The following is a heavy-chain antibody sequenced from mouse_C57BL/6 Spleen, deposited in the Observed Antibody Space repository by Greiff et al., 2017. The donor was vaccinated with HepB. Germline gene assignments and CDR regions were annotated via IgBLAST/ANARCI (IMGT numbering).Heavy chain of an antibody. CDR2: ISYDGSN. V-gene: IGHV3-6*01. Sequence: VQLKQSGPGLVKPSQSLSLTCSVTGYSITSGYYWNWIRQFPGNKLEWMGYISYDGSNNYNPSLKNRISITRDTSKNQFFLKLNSVTTEDTATYYCAKVSTMAPYYAMDYWGQGTSVTVSS. D-gene: IGHD2-1*01. J-gene: IGHJ4*01. CDR1: GYSITSGYY. CDR3: AKVSTMAPYYAMDY.